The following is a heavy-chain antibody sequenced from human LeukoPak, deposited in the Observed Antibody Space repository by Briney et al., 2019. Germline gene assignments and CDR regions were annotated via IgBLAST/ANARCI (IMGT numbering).Heavy chain of an antibody. CDR2: IYYSGST. Sequence: PSETPSLTCTVSGGSISSGGYYWSWIRQHPGKGLEWIGYIYYSGSTYYNPSLKSRVTISVDTSKNQFSLKLSSVTAADTAVYYCARVNWSGYYFDYWGQGTLVTVSS. CDR3: ARVNWSGYYFDY. V-gene: IGHV4-31*03. J-gene: IGHJ4*02. CDR1: GGSISSGGYY. D-gene: IGHD3-3*01.